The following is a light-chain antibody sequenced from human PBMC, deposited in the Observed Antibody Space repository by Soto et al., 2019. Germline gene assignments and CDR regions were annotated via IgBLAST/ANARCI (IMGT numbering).Light chain of an antibody. V-gene: IGKV1-39*01. CDR2: DAS. J-gene: IGKJ1*01. CDR3: QQSYTTPPWT. CDR1: QSISNY. Sequence: DIQMTQSPSSLSASVGDRVTITCRASQSISNYLNWYQQKPGKAPKVLIYDASSLQGGVPSRFSGSGSGTDFTLTTSSLQPEDFATYYCQQSYTTPPWTFGQGTKVDIK.